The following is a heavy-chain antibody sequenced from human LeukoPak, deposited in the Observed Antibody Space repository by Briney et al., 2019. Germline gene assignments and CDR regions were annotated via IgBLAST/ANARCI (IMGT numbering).Heavy chain of an antibody. D-gene: IGHD2-15*01. CDR1: GGSISSGGYY. J-gene: IGHJ4*02. CDR3: ATSPRNCSGGSCFDY. V-gene: IGHV4-30-2*01. Sequence: SETLSLTCTVSGGSISSGGYYWSWIRQPPGKGLEWIGYIYHSGSTYYNPSLKSRVTISVDRSKNQFSLKLSSVTAADTAVYYCATSPRNCSGGSCFDYWGQGTLVTVSS. CDR2: IYHSGST.